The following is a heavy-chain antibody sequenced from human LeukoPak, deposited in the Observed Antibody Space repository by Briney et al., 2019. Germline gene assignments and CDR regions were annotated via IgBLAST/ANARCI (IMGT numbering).Heavy chain of an antibody. J-gene: IGHJ5*02. V-gene: IGHV3-21*01. CDR1: GFTFSSYS. Sequence: GGSLRLSCAASGFTFSSYSMNWVRQAPGKGLEWVSSISSSSSYIYYADSVKGRFTISRDNAKNSLYLQMNSLRAEDTAVYYCAMGLNSYGPRGWFDPWGQGTLVTVSS. CDR3: AMGLNSYGPRGWFDP. D-gene: IGHD5-18*01. CDR2: ISSSSSYI.